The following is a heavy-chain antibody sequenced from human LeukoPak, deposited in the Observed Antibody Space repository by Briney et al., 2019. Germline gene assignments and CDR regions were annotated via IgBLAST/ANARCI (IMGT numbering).Heavy chain of an antibody. J-gene: IGHJ4*02. V-gene: IGHV4-38-2*01. CDR3: ARHRYYYDGSGSYYFDY. D-gene: IGHD3-22*01. CDR2: IYHSGST. Sequence: PSETLSLTCAVSGYSISSGYYWGWIRQPPGKGLEWIGSIYHSGSTYFSPSLKSRVTISVDTSNNQFSLRLRSVTAADTAVYYCARHRYYYDGSGSYYFDYWGQGALVTVSS. CDR1: GYSISSGYY.